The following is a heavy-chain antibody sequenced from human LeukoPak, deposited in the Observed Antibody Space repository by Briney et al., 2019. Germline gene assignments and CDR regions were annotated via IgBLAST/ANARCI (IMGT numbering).Heavy chain of an antibody. V-gene: IGHV3-23*01. CDR2: ISGSGGST. D-gene: IGHD6-13*01. J-gene: IGHJ4*02. Sequence: GGSLRLSCAASGFTFSSYAMSWVRQAPGKGLEWVSAISGSGGSTYYADSVKGRFTISRDNSKNTLYLQMNSLRAGDTAVYYCAKDRFGRRRYSSSFDYWGQGTLVTVSS. CDR1: GFTFSSYA. CDR3: AKDRFGRRRYSSSFDY.